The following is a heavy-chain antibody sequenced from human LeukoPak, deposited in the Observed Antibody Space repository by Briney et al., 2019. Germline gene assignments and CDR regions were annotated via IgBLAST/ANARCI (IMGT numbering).Heavy chain of an antibody. D-gene: IGHD3-22*01. V-gene: IGHV3-23*01. CDR1: GDSITSGGYS. CDR3: AKDSYDNSI. CDR2: ISDSGGRT. Sequence: ETLSLTCVVSGDSITSGGYSWSWIRQPPGKGLEWVSAISDSGGRTFYADSVKGRFTISRDNSKNTLYLQMHSLRAEDTAVYYCAKDSYDNSIWGQGTLVTVSS. J-gene: IGHJ4*02.